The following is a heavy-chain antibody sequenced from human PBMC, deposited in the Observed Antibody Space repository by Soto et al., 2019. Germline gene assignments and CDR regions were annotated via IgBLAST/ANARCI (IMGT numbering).Heavy chain of an antibody. CDR3: ARDVLLWFGELSPSQMDV. Sequence: QVQLVQSGAEVKKPGASVKVSCKASGYTFTSYGISWVRQAPGQGLEWMGWISAYNGNTNYAQKLQGRVTMTTDTSKSTAYMELRSLRSDDKAVYYCARDVLLWFGELSPSQMDVWGQGTTVTVSS. J-gene: IGHJ6*02. V-gene: IGHV1-18*01. D-gene: IGHD3-10*01. CDR2: ISAYNGNT. CDR1: GYTFTSYG.